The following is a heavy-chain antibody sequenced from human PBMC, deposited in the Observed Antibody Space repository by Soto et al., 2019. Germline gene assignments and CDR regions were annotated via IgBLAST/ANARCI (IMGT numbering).Heavy chain of an antibody. CDR3: AREMVDWNYSKDVYYYMDV. J-gene: IGHJ6*03. CDR2: INPSGGST. CDR1: GYTFTSYY. V-gene: IGHV1-46*03. D-gene: IGHD1-7*01. Sequence: ASVKVSCKASGYTFTSYYMHWVRQAPGQGLEWMGIINPSGGSTGYAQKFQGRVTMTRDTSTSTVYMELSSLRSEDTAVYYCAREMVDWNYSKDVYYYMDVWGKGTTVTVSS.